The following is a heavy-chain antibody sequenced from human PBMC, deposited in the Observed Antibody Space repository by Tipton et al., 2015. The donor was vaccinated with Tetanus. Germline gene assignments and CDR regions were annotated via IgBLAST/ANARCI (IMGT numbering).Heavy chain of an antibody. Sequence: TLSLTCNVSGASINAGGYLWTWVRQHSGKGLEWIGNIYYTALTSYTPSLSGRVTISVDTSKNQFSLSLTSVTAADTAVYFCARANFAFPKKCPFDYWGQGTLVTVSS. CDR3: ARANFAFPKKCPFDY. D-gene: IGHD2/OR15-2a*01. CDR1: GASINAGGYL. V-gene: IGHV4-31*03. J-gene: IGHJ4*02. CDR2: IYYTALT.